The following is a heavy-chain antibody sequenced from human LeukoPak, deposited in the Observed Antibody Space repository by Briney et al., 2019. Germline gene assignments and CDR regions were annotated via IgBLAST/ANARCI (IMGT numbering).Heavy chain of an antibody. CDR3: ARGDPSTDSGYGY. Sequence: SVKVSCKASGGTFSSYAISWVRQAPGQGLEWMGGIIPIFGTANYAQKFQGRVTITADKSTSTAYMELSSLRSKDTAVYYCARGDPSTDSGYGYWGQRTLVTVSS. V-gene: IGHV1-69*06. CDR1: GGTFSSYA. J-gene: IGHJ4*02. D-gene: IGHD5-12*01. CDR2: IIPIFGTA.